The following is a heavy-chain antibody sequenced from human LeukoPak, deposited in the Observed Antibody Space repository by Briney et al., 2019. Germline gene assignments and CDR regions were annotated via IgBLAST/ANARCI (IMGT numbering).Heavy chain of an antibody. D-gene: IGHD3-16*02. CDR3: ARDPYVWGSYQTDY. Sequence: GGSLRLSCAASGFTFSDYYMSWIRQAPGKGLGWVSYISSSGSSIYYADSVKGRFTISRDNAKNSLYLQMNSLRAEDTAVYYCARDPYVWGSYQTDYWGQGTLVTVSS. V-gene: IGHV3-11*01. J-gene: IGHJ4*02. CDR2: ISSSGSSI. CDR1: GFTFSDYY.